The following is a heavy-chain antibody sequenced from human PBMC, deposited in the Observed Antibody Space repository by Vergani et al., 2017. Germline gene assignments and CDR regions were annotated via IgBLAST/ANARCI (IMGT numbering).Heavy chain of an antibody. CDR3: ARAYGPNSGNGFDL. J-gene: IGHJ5*02. Sequence: QMQLQESGPGLVKSSETLSLSCSVSGGSINNYYWNWIWHSPGKGLEWIAYVHVSASTNYSPSLKNRVTTSIDTSKSQFFLTLTFVTAAATAAYYCARAYGPNSGNGFDLWSHGTLVTVSS. CDR1: GGSINNYY. V-gene: IGHV4-59*12. D-gene: IGHD4/OR15-4a*01. CDR2: VHVSAST.